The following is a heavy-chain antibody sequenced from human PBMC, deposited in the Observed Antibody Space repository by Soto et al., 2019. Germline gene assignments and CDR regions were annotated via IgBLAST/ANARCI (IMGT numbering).Heavy chain of an antibody. Sequence: QVQLVDSGGGVVQPGRSLRLSCAASGFTFSSYGMHWVRQAPGKGLEWVAVISYDGSNKYYADSVKGRFTISRDNSKNTLYLQMKSLRPEDKSVYYCTSDGAEGDGSGEFDYWGQGTLVTVSS. V-gene: IGHV3-30*03. CDR1: GFTFSSYG. CDR3: TSDGAEGDGSGEFDY. CDR2: ISYDGSNK. J-gene: IGHJ4*02. D-gene: IGHD3-10*01.